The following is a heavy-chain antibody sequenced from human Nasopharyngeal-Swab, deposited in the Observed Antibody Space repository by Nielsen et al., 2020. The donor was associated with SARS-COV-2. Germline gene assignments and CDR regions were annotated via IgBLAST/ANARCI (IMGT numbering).Heavy chain of an antibody. Sequence: WVRQAPGQGLEWMGGSNPIFGTANYAQKFQGRVTMTADESTSTAYMELSSLRSEDTAVYYCARGGITMVRGVIINYYYYYMDVWGKGTAVTVSS. V-gene: IGHV1-69*01. D-gene: IGHD3-10*01. CDR3: ARGGITMVRGVIINYYYYYMDV. CDR2: SNPIFGTA. J-gene: IGHJ6*03.